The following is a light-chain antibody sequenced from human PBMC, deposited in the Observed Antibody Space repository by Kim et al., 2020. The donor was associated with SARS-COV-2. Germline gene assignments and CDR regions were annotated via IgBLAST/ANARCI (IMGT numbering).Light chain of an antibody. CDR3: QHYAGYPLT. J-gene: IGKJ4*01. V-gene: IGKV1-16*02. CDR1: QGIGNY. CDR2: GAS. Sequence: ASVGDTITITCRASQGIGNYLVWFQQKPGKAPQSLIYGASRLQSGVPSKFSGSRSGKDFSLTISNLQPEDFASYYCQHYAGYPLTFGGGTKVEIK.